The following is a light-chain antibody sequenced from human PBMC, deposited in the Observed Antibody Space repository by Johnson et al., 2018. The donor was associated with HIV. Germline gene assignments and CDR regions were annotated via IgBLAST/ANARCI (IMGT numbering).Light chain of an antibody. CDR1: SSNIGNNY. V-gene: IGLV1-51*02. CDR3: GTWDSSLSAGV. J-gene: IGLJ1*01. CDR2: ENN. Sequence: QAVLTQPPSVSAAPGQKVTISCSGSSSNIGNNYVSWYQQLPGTAPKLLIYENNKRPSGIPDRFSGSKSGTSATLGITGLQTGEEADYYCGTWDSSLSAGVFGTVTKVTVL.